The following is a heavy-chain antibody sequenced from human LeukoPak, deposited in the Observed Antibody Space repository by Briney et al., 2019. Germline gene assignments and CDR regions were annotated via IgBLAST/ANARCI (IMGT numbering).Heavy chain of an antibody. D-gene: IGHD2-15*01. CDR2: IYTSGST. CDR3: ARHSSSGGLLGL. V-gene: IGHV4-61*02. Sequence: PSQTLSLTCTVSGGSISSGSYYWSWIRQPAGKGLEWIGRIYTSGSTNYNPSLKSRVTISVDTSKNQFSLKLSSVTAADTAVYYCARHSSSGGLLGLWGQGTLVTVSS. J-gene: IGHJ4*02. CDR1: GGSISSGSYY.